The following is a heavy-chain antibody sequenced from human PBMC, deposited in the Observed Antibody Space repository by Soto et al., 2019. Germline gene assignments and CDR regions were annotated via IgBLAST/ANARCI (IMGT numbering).Heavy chain of an antibody. CDR2: ISWNSGSI. Sequence: GGSLRLSCAASGFTFDDYAMHWVRQAPGKGLEWVSGISWNSGSIGYADSVKGRLTISRDNAKNSLYLQMNSLRAEDTALYYCAKDKKGYCSSTSCQSTAFDIWGQGTMVTVSS. J-gene: IGHJ3*02. D-gene: IGHD2-2*01. CDR3: AKDKKGYCSSTSCQSTAFDI. V-gene: IGHV3-9*01. CDR1: GFTFDDYA.